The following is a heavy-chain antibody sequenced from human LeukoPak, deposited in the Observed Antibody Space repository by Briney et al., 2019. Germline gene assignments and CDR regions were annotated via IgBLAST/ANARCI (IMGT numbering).Heavy chain of an antibody. J-gene: IGHJ5*02. CDR2: INPNNGGT. D-gene: IGHD3-10*01. CDR1: GFTFTVYN. Sequence: GASVKVSCKASGFTFTVYNIHWVRQAPGQGLEWMGWINPNNGGTNYAQKFQGRVTMTRDTSISTAYMELSRLRSDDTAVYYCARDRETYYYGSGSYYLGNWFDPWGQGTLVTVSS. V-gene: IGHV1-2*02. CDR3: ARDRETYYYGSGSYYLGNWFDP.